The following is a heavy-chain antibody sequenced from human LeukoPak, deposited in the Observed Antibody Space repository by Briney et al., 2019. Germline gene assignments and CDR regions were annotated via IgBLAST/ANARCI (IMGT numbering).Heavy chain of an antibody. CDR3: ARGPQKNGHSSGYPGYFDY. J-gene: IGHJ4*02. D-gene: IGHD3-22*01. CDR2: ITNDGSST. Sequence: PGGSLRLSCAASGLTFSSHWMHWVRQAPGKGLVWVSRITNDGSSTTYADSVKGRFTISRDNAKNSLYLQMNSLRAEDTAVYYCARGPQKNGHSSGYPGYFDYWGQGTLVTVSS. CDR1: GLTFSSHW. V-gene: IGHV3-74*01.